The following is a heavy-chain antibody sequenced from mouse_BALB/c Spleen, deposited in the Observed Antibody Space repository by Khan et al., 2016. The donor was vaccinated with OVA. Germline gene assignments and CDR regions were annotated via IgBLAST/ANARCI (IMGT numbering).Heavy chain of an antibody. CDR2: IDPSTSYT. J-gene: IGHJ3*01. CDR3: ARRGLFGRFAY. CDR1: GYTFTAYW. D-gene: IGHD1-1*02. Sequence: QVQLKESGAEVAKPGASVKMSCKASGYTFTAYWIHWVKQRPGQGLEWIGYIDPSTSYTEYNQKFKDKATLTTDKSSSTAYMQLSSLTSEDSAVYYWARRGLFGRFAYWGQGTLVTVSA. V-gene: IGHV1-7*01.